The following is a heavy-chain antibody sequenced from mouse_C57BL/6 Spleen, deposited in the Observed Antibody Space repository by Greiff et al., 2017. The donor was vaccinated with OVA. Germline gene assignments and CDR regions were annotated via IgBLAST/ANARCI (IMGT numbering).Heavy chain of an antibody. CDR3: TSHYYGSTWFAY. D-gene: IGHD1-1*01. CDR1: GFNIKDDY. Sequence: VQLKQSGAELVRPGASVKLSCTASGFNIKDDYMHWVKQRPEQGLEWIGWIDPENGDTEYASKFQGKATITADTSSNTAYLQLSSLTSEDTAVYYCTSHYYGSTWFAYWGQGTLVTVSA. V-gene: IGHV14-4*01. CDR2: IDPENGDT. J-gene: IGHJ3*01.